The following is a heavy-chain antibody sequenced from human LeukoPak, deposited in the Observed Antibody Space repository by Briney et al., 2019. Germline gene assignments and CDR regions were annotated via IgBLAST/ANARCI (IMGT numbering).Heavy chain of an antibody. D-gene: IGHD6-19*01. V-gene: IGHV3-21*01. Sequence: GGSLRLSCAASAFTFSGYSMTWVRQAPGKGLEWVSSISSSGTYIYYADSVKGRFTISRDNAENSLYLQINSLRAEDTAVYYCARIAVADNLFDYWGQGTLVTVSS. CDR1: AFTFSGYS. J-gene: IGHJ4*02. CDR2: ISSSGTYI. CDR3: ARIAVADNLFDY.